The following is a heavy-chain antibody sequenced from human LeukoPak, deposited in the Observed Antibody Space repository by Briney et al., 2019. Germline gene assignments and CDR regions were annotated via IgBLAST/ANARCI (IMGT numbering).Heavy chain of an antibody. J-gene: IGHJ4*02. CDR1: GFTSSSYA. CDR3: AKDHSGSYYTDYFDY. D-gene: IGHD1-26*01. Sequence: GGSLRLSCAASGFTSSSYAMSWVRQAPGKGLEWVSAISGSGGSTYYADSVKGRFTISRDNSKNTLYLQMNSLRAEDTAVYYCAKDHSGSYYTDYFDYWGQGTLVTVSS. CDR2: ISGSGGST. V-gene: IGHV3-23*01.